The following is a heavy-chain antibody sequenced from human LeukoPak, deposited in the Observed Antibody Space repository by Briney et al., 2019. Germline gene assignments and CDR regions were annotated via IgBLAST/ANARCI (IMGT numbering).Heavy chain of an antibody. CDR3: ARGRYCSADICSGGDAFDI. Sequence: SETLSPTCTVSGGSINNYYWSWIRQPAGKGLEWIGRIYTRGSTNYNPSLKSRVTMSVGTSKNQFSLKLSSVTAADTAVYYCARGRYCSADICSGGDAFDIWGQGTMVSVSS. D-gene: IGHD2-15*01. CDR2: IYTRGST. V-gene: IGHV4-4*07. CDR1: GGSINNYY. J-gene: IGHJ3*02.